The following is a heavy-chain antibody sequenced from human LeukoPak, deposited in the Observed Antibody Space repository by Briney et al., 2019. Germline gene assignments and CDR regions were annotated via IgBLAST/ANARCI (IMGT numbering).Heavy chain of an antibody. Sequence: PSETLSLTCTVSGGSISSYYWSWIRRPPGKGRERIGDIYYSGSTNYNPSLKSRVTISVDTSKNQFSLKLSSVTAADTAVYYCAREREYYDFWSGYWVDYYYGMDVWGQGTTVTVSS. V-gene: IGHV4-59*01. CDR2: IYYSGST. CDR1: GGSISSYY. J-gene: IGHJ6*02. CDR3: AREREYYDFWSGYWVDYYYGMDV. D-gene: IGHD3-3*01.